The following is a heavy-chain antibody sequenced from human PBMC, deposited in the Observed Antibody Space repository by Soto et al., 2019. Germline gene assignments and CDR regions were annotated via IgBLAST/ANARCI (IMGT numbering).Heavy chain of an antibody. CDR2: ISAYNGNT. CDR3: ARKPGGDYGDFYGMDV. D-gene: IGHD4-17*01. CDR1: GYTFTSYG. V-gene: IGHV1-18*01. J-gene: IGHJ6*02. Sequence: GASVKVSCKASGYTFTSYGISRVRQAPGQGLEWMGWISAYNGNTNYAQKLQGRVTMTTDTSTSTAYMELRSLRSDDTAVYYCARKPGGDYGDFYGMDVWGQGTTVTVSS.